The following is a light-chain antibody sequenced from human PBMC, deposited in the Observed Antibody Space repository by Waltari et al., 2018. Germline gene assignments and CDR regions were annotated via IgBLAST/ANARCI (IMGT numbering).Light chain of an antibody. J-gene: IGKJ1*01. CDR2: KAS. CDR3: QQYKSPPWT. Sequence: DIQMTQSPSTLFAPVGDRVTITCRASQSIRSWLAWYQQKPGKAPKLLISKASTLESGVPSRFSGSGSGTEFTLTISSLQPDDFATYHCQQYKSPPWTFGQGTKVEIK. CDR1: QSIRSW. V-gene: IGKV1-5*03.